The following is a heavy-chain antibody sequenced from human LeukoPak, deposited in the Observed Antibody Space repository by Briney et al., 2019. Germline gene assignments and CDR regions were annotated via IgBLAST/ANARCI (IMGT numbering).Heavy chain of an antibody. V-gene: IGHV4-39*01. CDR3: ARRLYSSSSFDY. D-gene: IGHD6-6*01. CDR1: GGSISSSYY. CDR2: IYYSGRT. Sequence: SETLSLTCTVSGGSISSSYYWGRIRQPPGKGLEWIGLIYYSGRTYYNPSLKSRLTISVDTSEKQFSLKLTSVTDADTAVYYCARRLYSSSSFDYWGQGTLVTVSS. J-gene: IGHJ4*02.